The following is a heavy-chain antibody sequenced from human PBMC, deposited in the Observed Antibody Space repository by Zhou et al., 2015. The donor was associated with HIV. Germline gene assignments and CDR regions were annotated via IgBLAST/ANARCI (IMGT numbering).Heavy chain of an antibody. Sequence: QVQLVQSGAEVKKPGSSVKVSCESSGGTFTNYAINWVRQAPGHALEWMGGIIPILRIPNYPETLQGRVTITADTSTNTVYMELSSLRSEDTAVYYCAGDSDVSGPIAFDHWGQGTLVTVSS. CDR3: AGDSDVSGPIAFDH. D-gene: IGHD3-16*01. CDR2: IIPILRIP. CDR1: GGTFTNYA. V-gene: IGHV1-69*09. J-gene: IGHJ4*02.